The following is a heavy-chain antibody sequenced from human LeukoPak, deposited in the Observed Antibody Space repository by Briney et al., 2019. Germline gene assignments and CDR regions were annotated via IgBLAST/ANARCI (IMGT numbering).Heavy chain of an antibody. CDR1: GGTFTSYA. D-gene: IGHD2-2*01. CDR3: ARDCSSTSCFNWFDP. V-gene: IGHV1-69*13. Sequence: SVKVSCKASGGTFTSYAISWVRQAPGQGLEWMGGIIPIFGTANYAQKFQGRVTITADESTSTAYMELSSLRSEDTAVYYCARDCSSTSCFNWFDPWGQGTLVTVSS. CDR2: IIPIFGTA. J-gene: IGHJ5*02.